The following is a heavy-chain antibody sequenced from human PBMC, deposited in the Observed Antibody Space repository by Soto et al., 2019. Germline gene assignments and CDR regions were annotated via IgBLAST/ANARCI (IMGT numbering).Heavy chain of an antibody. CDR3: ADLSLGYCITSSCPPDY. CDR1: GGTFSNYA. D-gene: IGHD2-2*01. V-gene: IGHV1-69*12. CDR2: IIPIFGRT. J-gene: IGHJ4*02. Sequence: QVQLVQSGAEVKKPGSSVKVSCKVSGGTFSNYAISWVRQAPGQGLEWMGGIIPIFGRTPYAQKFQGRVAITADESTSTAYMELTRLTSEDTAVYYCADLSLGYCITSSCPPDYWGLGTLVTVAS.